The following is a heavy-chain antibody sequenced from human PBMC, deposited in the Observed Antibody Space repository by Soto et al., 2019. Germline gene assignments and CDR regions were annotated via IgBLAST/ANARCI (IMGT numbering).Heavy chain of an antibody. CDR1: GGSISSGDYY. V-gene: IGHV4-30-4*01. J-gene: IGHJ5*02. CDR3: ARERPDGSRLDP. CDR2: IYYSGRT. D-gene: IGHD6-13*01. Sequence: SETLSLTCTVSGGSISSGDYYWSWIRQPPGKGLEWIGYIYYSGRTYYNPSLKSQVTISVDTSKNQFSLKLSSVTAADTAVYYCARERPDGSRLDPWGQGTLVT.